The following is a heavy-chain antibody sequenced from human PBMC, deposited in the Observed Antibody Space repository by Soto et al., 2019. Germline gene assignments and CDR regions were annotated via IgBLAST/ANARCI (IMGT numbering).Heavy chain of an antibody. CDR1: GGSISRSGYY. CDR2: IYYSGST. D-gene: IGHD3-16*01. Sequence: QLQLQESGPGLVKPSETLSLICTVSGGSISRSGYYWGWIRQPPGKGLEWIGSIYYSGSTHYNPSLKSRVTISVDTSKNQFSLKLSSVTAADPAVYYCASGGDYNWFDPWGQGTLVTVSS. J-gene: IGHJ5*02. V-gene: IGHV4-39*01. CDR3: ASGGDYNWFDP.